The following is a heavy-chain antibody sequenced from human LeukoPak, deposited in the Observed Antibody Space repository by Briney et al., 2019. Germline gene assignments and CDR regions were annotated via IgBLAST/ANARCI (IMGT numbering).Heavy chain of an antibody. CDR3: AVIGGSEGY. J-gene: IGHJ4*02. V-gene: IGHV3-9*01. CDR1: GFTFDDYA. D-gene: IGHD3-16*01. Sequence: PGGSLRLSCAASGFTFDDYAMHWVRQAPGKGPEWVSGISWDSGSIGYADSVKGRFTISRDNAKNSLYLQMNSLRAEDTAVYYCAVIGGSEGYWGQGTLVTVSS. CDR2: ISWDSGSI.